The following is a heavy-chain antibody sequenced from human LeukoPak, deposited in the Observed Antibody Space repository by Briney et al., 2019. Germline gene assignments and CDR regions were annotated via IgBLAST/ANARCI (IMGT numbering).Heavy chain of an antibody. CDR1: GGSISSGGYY. CDR2: IYYSGST. J-gene: IGHJ6*02. CDR3: ARVGHSSWPHYYYYGMDV. V-gene: IGHV4-61*08. D-gene: IGHD6-13*01. Sequence: PSETLSLTCTVSGGSISSGGYYWSWIRQHPGKGLEWIGYIYYSGSTNYNPSLKSRVTISVDTSKNQFSLKLSSVTAADTAVYYCARVGHSSWPHYYYYGMDVWGQGTTVTVSS.